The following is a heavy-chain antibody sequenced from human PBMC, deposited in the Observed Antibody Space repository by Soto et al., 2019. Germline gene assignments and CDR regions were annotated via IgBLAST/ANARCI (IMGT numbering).Heavy chain of an antibody. D-gene: IGHD6-19*01. Sequence: GGSLRLSCAASGFTFSSYAMHWVRQAPGKGLEWVAVISYDGSNKYYADSVKGRFTIPRDNSKNTLYLQMNSLRAEDTAVYYCARDRASSGVDAFDIWGQGTMVTVSS. CDR1: GFTFSSYA. CDR2: ISYDGSNK. CDR3: ARDRASSGVDAFDI. J-gene: IGHJ3*02. V-gene: IGHV3-30-3*01.